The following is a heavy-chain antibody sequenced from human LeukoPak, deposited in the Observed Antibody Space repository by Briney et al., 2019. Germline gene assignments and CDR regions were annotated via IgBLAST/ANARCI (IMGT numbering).Heavy chain of an antibody. D-gene: IGHD3-16*01. J-gene: IGHJ5*02. CDR2: IYYSGST. V-gene: IGHV4-39*01. Sequence: SETLSLTCTVSGGSTSSSSYYWGWIRQPPGKGLEWIGSIYYSGSTYYNPSLKSRVTISVDTSKNQFSLKLSSVTAADTAVYYCARLDYGTLYPWGQGTLVTVSS. CDR3: ARLDYGTLYP. CDR1: GGSTSSSSYY.